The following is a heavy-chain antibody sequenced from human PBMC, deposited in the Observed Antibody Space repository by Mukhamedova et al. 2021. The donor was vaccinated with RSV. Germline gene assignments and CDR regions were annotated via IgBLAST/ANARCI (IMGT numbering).Heavy chain of an antibody. Sequence: DSVMGRFTISRDNAKDTLYLQMNSLRAEDTAMYYCGRQYYYDYSSDYNRHLYNWGQGTLVTVSS. J-gene: IGHJ4*02. V-gene: IGHV3-74*01. CDR3: GRQYYYDYSSDYNRHLYN. D-gene: IGHD3-22*01.